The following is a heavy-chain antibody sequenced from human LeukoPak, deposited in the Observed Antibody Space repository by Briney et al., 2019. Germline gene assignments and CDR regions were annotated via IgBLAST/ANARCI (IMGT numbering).Heavy chain of an antibody. J-gene: IGHJ6*03. CDR3: ARVRCSGGSCPYYYYYYYMDV. V-gene: IGHV4-39*07. Sequence: SETLSLTCTVSGGSISSSSYYWGWIRQPPGKGLEWIGSIHYSGSTYYNPSLQSRVTISIDTSKNQFSLKLRFVTAADTAVYYCARVRCSGGSCPYYYYYYYMDVWGKGTTVTVSS. CDR2: IHYSGST. CDR1: GGSISSSSYY. D-gene: IGHD2-15*01.